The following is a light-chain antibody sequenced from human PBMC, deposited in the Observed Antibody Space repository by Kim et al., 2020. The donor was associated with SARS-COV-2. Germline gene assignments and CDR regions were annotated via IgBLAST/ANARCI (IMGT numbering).Light chain of an antibody. CDR3: QHYGSSPPFT. V-gene: IGKV3-20*01. Sequence: SPGERAPLACRASQNGRADYLAWYQQKPGQAPRLLIYGASSRATGIPDRFSGSGSGTDFTLTISRLEPEDFAVYYCQHYGSSPPFTFGQGTKLEI. CDR1: QNGRADY. J-gene: IGKJ2*01. CDR2: GAS.